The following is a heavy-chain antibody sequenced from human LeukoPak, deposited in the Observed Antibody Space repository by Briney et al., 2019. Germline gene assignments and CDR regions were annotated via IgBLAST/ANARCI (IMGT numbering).Heavy chain of an antibody. V-gene: IGHV4-30-4*08. CDR3: ARGLRQPRHYYYYMDV. CDR2: IYYSGST. J-gene: IGHJ6*03. D-gene: IGHD1-1*01. CDR1: GGSISSGDYY. Sequence: SETLSLTCTVSGGSISSGDYYWSWIRQPPGKGLEWIGYIYYSGSTNYNPSLKSRVTISVDTSKNQFSLKLSSVTAADTAVYYCARGLRQPRHYYYYMDVWGKGTTVTVSS.